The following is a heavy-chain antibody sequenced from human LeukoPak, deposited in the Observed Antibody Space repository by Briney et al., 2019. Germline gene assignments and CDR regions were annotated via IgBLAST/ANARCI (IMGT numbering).Heavy chain of an antibody. J-gene: IGHJ4*02. D-gene: IGHD6-13*01. CDR3: ARDRSYSGSFDY. V-gene: IGHV3-48*04. CDR1: GFTLSGYS. Sequence: PGGSLRLSCAASGFTLSGYSMNWVRLAPGKGLEWVSLITSSGGTIYYADSVKGRFTISRDNAKNSLYLQMNSLRAEDTAFYYCARDRSYSGSFDYWGQGTLVTVSS. CDR2: ITSSGGTI.